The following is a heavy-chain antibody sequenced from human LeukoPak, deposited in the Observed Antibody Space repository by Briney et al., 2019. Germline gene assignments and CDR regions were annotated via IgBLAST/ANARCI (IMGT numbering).Heavy chain of an antibody. Sequence: ASVKVSCKASGYTFTSYGISWVRQAPGQGLEWMGWISAYNGNTNYAQKLQGRVTMTTDTSTSTAYMELRSLRSDDTAVYYCARDPSRNFGDTIDNWFDPWGQGTLVTVSS. D-gene: IGHD3-3*01. CDR2: ISAYNGNT. V-gene: IGHV1-18*01. CDR1: GYTFTSYG. CDR3: ARDPSRNFGDTIDNWFDP. J-gene: IGHJ5*02.